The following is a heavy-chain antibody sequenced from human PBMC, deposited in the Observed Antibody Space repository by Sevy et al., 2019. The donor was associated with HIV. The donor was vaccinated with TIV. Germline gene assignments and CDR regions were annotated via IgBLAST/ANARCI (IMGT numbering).Heavy chain of an antibody. CDR3: ARGKVLFDH. J-gene: IGHJ4*02. V-gene: IGHV4-59*01. CDR1: GDSFSSYY. D-gene: IGHD3-10*01. Sequence: SETLSLTCTVSGDSFSSYYWSWIRQTPGKGLEWIGYIFHNGTTNSKPSLRSRVTISVYTSKNQFSLKLRSVTAVDTAVYYCARGKVLFDHWGQGILVTVSS. CDR2: IFHNGTT.